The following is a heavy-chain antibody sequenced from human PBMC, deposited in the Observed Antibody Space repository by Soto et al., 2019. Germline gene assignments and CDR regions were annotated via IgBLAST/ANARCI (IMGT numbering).Heavy chain of an antibody. V-gene: IGHV4-4*07. J-gene: IGHJ4*02. D-gene: IGHD6-13*01. CDR2: IYTSGGT. CDR1: GGSISSYY. CDR3: ARETPIAAAGTGVYYFDY. Sequence: PSETLSLTCTVSGGSISSYYWSWIRQPAGKGLEWIGRIYTSGGTNYNPDTSKNQFSLQLNSVTPEDTAVYYCARETPIAAAGTGVYYFDYWGQGTLVTVSS.